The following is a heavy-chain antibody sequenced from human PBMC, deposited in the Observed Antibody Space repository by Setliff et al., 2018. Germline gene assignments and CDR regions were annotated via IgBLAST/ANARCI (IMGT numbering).Heavy chain of an antibody. CDR3: ARDRYYNFWSGYLKGGYFDY. V-gene: IGHV3-7*01. CDR2: IKQDGSEK. J-gene: IGHJ4*02. D-gene: IGHD3-3*01. CDR1: GFTFSSYW. Sequence: LRLSCAASGFTFSSYWMSWVRQAPGKGLEWVANIKQDGSEKYYVDSVKGRFTISRDNAKNSLYLQMNSLRAEDTAVYYCARDRYYNFWSGYLKGGYFDYWGQGMLVTVSS.